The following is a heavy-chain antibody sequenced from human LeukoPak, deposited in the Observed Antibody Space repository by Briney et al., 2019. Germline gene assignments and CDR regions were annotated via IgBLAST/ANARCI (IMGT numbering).Heavy chain of an antibody. CDR3: ARLSGSGSMLWAFDI. J-gene: IGHJ3*02. D-gene: IGHD3-10*01. CDR2: INPNSGVT. CDR1: GYTFTSYD. Sequence: GASVKVSCKASGYTFTSYDINWARQATGHGLEWMGWINPNSGVTNYAQKFQGRVTMTRDTSISTAYMELSRLRSDDTAVYYCARLSGSGSMLWAFDIWGQGTMVTVSS. V-gene: IGHV1-2*02.